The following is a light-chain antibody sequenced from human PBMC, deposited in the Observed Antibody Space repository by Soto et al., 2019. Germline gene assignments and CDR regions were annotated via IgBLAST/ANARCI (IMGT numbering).Light chain of an antibody. CDR1: QSVLYSSNNKNY. CDR3: QQHYSTQWT. J-gene: IGKJ1*01. V-gene: IGKV4-1*01. Sequence: DMLLTQSPGSLAVTMVERATINCKSSQSVLYSSNNKNYLAWYQQKPGQPPKLLIYWASTRESGVPDRFSGSGSGTDFTLTISSLQAEDVAVYYCQQHYSTQWTFGQGTKVDI. CDR2: WAS.